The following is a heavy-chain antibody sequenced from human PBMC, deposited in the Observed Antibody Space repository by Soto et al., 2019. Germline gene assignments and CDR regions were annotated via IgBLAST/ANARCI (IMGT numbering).Heavy chain of an antibody. CDR1: GGSISSYY. D-gene: IGHD1-26*01. CDR3: ARSKVGAGAYYFDY. J-gene: IGHJ4*02. Sequence: SETLSLTCTVAGGSISSYYWSWIRQPPGKGLEWIGYIYYRGSTNYNPSLKSRVTISVDTSQNQFSLTLSSVTAADTAVYYCARSKVGAGAYYFDYWGQGTLVTVSS. CDR2: IYYRGST. V-gene: IGHV4-59*01.